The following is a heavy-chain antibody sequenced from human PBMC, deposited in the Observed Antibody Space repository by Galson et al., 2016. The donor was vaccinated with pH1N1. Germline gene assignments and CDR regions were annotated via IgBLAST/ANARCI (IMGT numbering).Heavy chain of an antibody. V-gene: IGHV4-31*03. CDR1: GGSISSGGYY. J-gene: IGHJ5*02. CDR3: VRAYYDSSPGNWFDP. CDR2: IYYSGST. D-gene: IGHD3-22*01. Sequence: TQSLTCTVSGGSISSGGYYWSWIRQHPGKGLEWIGYIYYSGSTYYNPSLKSRVIISVDTSKNQFSLNLSSVTAADTAVYYCVRAYYDSSPGNWFDPWGQGTLVTVSS.